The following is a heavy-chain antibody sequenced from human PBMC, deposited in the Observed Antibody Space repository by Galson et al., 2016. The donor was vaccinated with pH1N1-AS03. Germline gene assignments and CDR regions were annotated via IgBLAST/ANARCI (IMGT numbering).Heavy chain of an antibody. CDR2: FYTNGNT. D-gene: IGHD4-17*01. CDR1: GGSISSGYYY. CDR3: ASSTAVTPWEAAFDI. J-gene: IGHJ3*02. V-gene: IGHV4-61*02. Sequence: TLSLPCTVSGGSISSGYYYWSWIRQPAGKGLEWIGRFYTNGNTNYNPSLKSRVTISVDTSKNHFSLKLSSVTAADTAVYYCASSTAVTPWEAAFDIWGRGTMVTVSS.